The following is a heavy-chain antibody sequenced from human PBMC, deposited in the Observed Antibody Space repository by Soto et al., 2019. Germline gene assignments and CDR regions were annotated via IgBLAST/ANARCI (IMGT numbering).Heavy chain of an antibody. CDR3: ARDLRGSGWYDY. D-gene: IGHD6-19*01. J-gene: IGHJ4*02. CDR2: INTVNGDT. V-gene: IGHV1-3*05. Sequence: QVQLVQSGAEEKRPGASVKVSCKASGYTFTNYAIHWVRQAPGQRLEWMGWINTVNGDTKYSQKFQGRLTINRDTSATTAYMEMSSLRSEDTAVYYCARDLRGSGWYDYWGQGTLVTVSS. CDR1: GYTFTNYA.